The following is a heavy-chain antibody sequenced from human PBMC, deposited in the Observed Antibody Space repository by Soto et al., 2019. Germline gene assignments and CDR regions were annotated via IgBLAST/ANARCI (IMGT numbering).Heavy chain of an antibody. Sequence: GGSLRLSCAASGFTFSSYAMHWVRQAPGKGLEWVAVISYDGSNKYYADSVKGRFTISRDNSKNTLYLQMNSLRAEDTAVYYCARDQGYCSGGSCYLDYWGQGPLVTVSS. CDR2: ISYDGSNK. CDR1: GFTFSSYA. CDR3: ARDQGYCSGGSCYLDY. J-gene: IGHJ4*02. D-gene: IGHD2-15*01. V-gene: IGHV3-30-3*01.